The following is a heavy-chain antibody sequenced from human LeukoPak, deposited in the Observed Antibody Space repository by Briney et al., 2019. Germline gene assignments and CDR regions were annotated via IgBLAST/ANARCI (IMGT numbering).Heavy chain of an antibody. V-gene: IGHV3-23*01. J-gene: IGHJ4*02. CDR3: AKDFVRYNIQFDY. Sequence: GGSLRLSCAASGLSFSFYAMSWVRQAPGKGLEWVSSISGGGAGTYYADSVRGRFTISRDNSRNTLYLQMNSLRAEDTALYYCAKDFVRYNIQFDYWGQGALVTVSS. D-gene: IGHD1-1*01. CDR2: ISGGGAGT. CDR1: GLSFSFYA.